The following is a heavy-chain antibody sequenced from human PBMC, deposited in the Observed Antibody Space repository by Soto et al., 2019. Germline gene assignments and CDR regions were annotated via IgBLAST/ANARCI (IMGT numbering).Heavy chain of an antibody. CDR1: GYTFTSYG. D-gene: IGHD5-18*01. J-gene: IGHJ4*02. CDR2: ISAYNGNT. V-gene: IGHV1-18*01. CDR3: ATPNTAMAPETFDY. Sequence: ASVKVSCKASGYTFTSYGISWVRQAPGQGLEWMGWISAYNGNTNYAQKLQGRVTITTDTSTSTAYMELSSLRSDDTAVYYCATPNTAMAPETFDYWAQGTLVTVSS.